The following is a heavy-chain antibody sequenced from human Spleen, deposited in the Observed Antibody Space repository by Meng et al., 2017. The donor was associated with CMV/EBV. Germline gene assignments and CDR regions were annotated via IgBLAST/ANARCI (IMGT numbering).Heavy chain of an antibody. Sequence: ASVKVSCKASGYTFTSYYMHWVRQAPGQGLEWMGIINPSGGSTSYAQKFQGRVTMTRDTSTSTVYMELSSLRSEDTAVYYCATEGAYCSSTSCYPHYGMDVWGQGTTVTVSS. V-gene: IGHV1-46*01. CDR1: GYTFTSYY. D-gene: IGHD2-2*01. CDR3: ATEGAYCSSTSCYPHYGMDV. J-gene: IGHJ6*02. CDR2: INPSGGST.